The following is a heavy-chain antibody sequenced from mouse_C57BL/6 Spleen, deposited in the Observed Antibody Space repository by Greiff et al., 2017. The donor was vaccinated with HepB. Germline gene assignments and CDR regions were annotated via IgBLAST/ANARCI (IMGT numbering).Heavy chain of an antibody. CDR1: GYSITSGYY. D-gene: IGHD2-4*01. Sequence: EVQRVESGPGLVKPSQSLSLTCSVTGYSITSGYYWNWIRQFPGNKLEWMGYISYDGSNNYNPSLKNRISITRDTSKNQFFLKLNSVTTEDTATYYCARDDYDYDEGFAYWGQGTLVTVSA. V-gene: IGHV3-6*01. CDR3: ARDDYDYDEGFAY. CDR2: ISYDGSN. J-gene: IGHJ3*01.